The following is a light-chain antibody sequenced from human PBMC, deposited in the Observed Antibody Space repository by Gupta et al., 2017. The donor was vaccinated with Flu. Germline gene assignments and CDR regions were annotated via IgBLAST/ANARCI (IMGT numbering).Light chain of an antibody. J-gene: IGKJ2*01. CDR3: QQYDSYPYA. CDR1: QSISSW. Sequence: PSTLSASVGDRVTITCRASQSISSWLAWYQQKPGKAPKVLIYKASSLESGVPSRFSGSGSGTEFTLTISSLQPDEFATYYCQQYDSYPYAFGQGTKLEIK. CDR2: KAS. V-gene: IGKV1-5*03.